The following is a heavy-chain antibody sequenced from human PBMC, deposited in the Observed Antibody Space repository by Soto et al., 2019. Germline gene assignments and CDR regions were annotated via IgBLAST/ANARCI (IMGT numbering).Heavy chain of an antibody. Sequence: QVQLVQSGAEVKKPGSSVKVSCKASGGTFSSYTISWVRQAPGQGLEWMGRIIPILGIANYAQKFQGRVTITAQKSTSTAYMELSSLRSEDTAVYYCARDIQWCGEPEAFDYWGQGTLVTVSS. J-gene: IGHJ4*02. CDR2: IIPILGIA. V-gene: IGHV1-69*08. D-gene: IGHD3-10*01. CDR3: ARDIQWCGEPEAFDY. CDR1: GGTFSSYT.